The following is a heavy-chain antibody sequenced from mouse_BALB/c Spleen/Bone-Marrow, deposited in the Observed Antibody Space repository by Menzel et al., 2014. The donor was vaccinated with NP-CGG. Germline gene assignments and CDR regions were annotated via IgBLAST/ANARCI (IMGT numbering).Heavy chain of an antibody. CDR1: GFKIKDTY. D-gene: IGHD2-14*01. Sequence: EVQLQQSGAELVKPGASVKLSCTASGFKIKDTYMHWVRQRPEQGLEWIGRIDPANGDTRYDPKFQGKATITADTSSSTAYLQLSSLTSEDIAVYCCARYRLGTYFDYWGQGTTLTVSS. J-gene: IGHJ2*01. V-gene: IGHV14-3*02. CDR3: ARYRLGTYFDY. CDR2: IDPANGDT.